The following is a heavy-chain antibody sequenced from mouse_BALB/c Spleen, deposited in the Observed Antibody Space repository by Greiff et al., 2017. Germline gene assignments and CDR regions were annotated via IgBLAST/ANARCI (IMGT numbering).Heavy chain of an antibody. Sequence: EVQGVESGGGLVKPGGSLKLSCAASGFTFSDYYMYWVRQTPEKRLEWVATISDGGSYTYYPDSVKGRFTISRDNAKNNLYLQMSSLKSEDTAMYYCARPGIHYGSSYWFAYWGQGTLVTVSA. V-gene: IGHV5-4*02. J-gene: IGHJ3*01. CDR1: GFTFSDYY. CDR3: ARPGIHYGSSYWFAY. CDR2: ISDGGSYT. D-gene: IGHD1-1*01.